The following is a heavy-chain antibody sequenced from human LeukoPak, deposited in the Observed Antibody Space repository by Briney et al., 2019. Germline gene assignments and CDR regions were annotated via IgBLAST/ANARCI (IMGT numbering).Heavy chain of an antibody. CDR2: ISGSGGST. J-gene: IGHJ4*02. V-gene: IGHV3-23*01. CDR3: AKDSAAVTFDY. D-gene: IGHD6-13*01. Sequence: GGSLRLSCAASGFNFSSYAMSWVRQGPGKGLEWVSAISGSGGSTYYADSVKGRFTNSRDNSKNTLYLQMNSLRAEDTAVYYCAKDSAAVTFDYWGQGTLVTVSS. CDR1: GFNFSSYA.